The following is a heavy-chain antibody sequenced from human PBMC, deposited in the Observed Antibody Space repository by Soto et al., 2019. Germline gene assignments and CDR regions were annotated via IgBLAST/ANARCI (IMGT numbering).Heavy chain of an antibody. CDR2: IYYTGST. V-gene: IGHV4-31*03. Sequence: PSETLSLTCSVSGASIRSGGYYWSWLRQSPGKGLEWIGHIYYTGSTFYSPSLKSRLTISLDTSKNQFSLDLRSVTAADTAMYYCARIEMASTKWGRGTLVTV. D-gene: IGHD2-8*01. J-gene: IGHJ4*02. CDR3: ARIEMASTK. CDR1: GASIRSGGYY.